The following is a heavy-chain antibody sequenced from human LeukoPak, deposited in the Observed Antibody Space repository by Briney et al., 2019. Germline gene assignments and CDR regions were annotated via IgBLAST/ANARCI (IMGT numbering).Heavy chain of an antibody. CDR3: ARGGDIVVVPAAYHFDY. CDR2: IIPIFGTA. V-gene: IGHV1-69*13. J-gene: IGHJ4*02. Sequence: SVKVSCKASGGTFSIYAISWVRQAPGQGLEWMGGIIPIFGTANYAQKFQGRVTITADESTSTAYMELSSLRTEDTAVYYCARGGDIVVVPAAYHFDYWGQGTLVTVSS. CDR1: GGTFSIYA. D-gene: IGHD2-2*01.